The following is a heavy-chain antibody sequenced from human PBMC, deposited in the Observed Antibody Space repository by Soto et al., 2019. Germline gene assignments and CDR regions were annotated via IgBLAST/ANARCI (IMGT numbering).Heavy chain of an antibody. CDR3: ARQRRGGYWFAP. Sequence: SETLSLTCSVSGGSISSDDHYWTWIRQPPGXXXXXXXXXXXXXXXXXXPSLKSRITVSIDTSKNQFSLNLTSVTAADTALYYCARQRRGGYWFAPWGQGTLVTVSS. V-gene: IGHV4-30-4*01. J-gene: IGHJ5*02. CDR1: GGSISSDDHY. CDR2: XXXXXXX.